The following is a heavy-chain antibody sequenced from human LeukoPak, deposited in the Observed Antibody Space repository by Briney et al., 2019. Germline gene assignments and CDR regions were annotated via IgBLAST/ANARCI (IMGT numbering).Heavy chain of an antibody. D-gene: IGHD3-3*01. Sequence: GRSLRLSCAASGFTFSSYAIHCVRQAPGKGLEWVAIISYDGSNKYYADSVKGRFTISRDTSKNTLYLQMNSLRAEDTAVYYCAREAPDFWSGYYGHWGQGTLVTVSS. CDR2: ISYDGSNK. V-gene: IGHV3-30-3*01. CDR1: GFTFSSYA. J-gene: IGHJ4*02. CDR3: AREAPDFWSGYYGH.